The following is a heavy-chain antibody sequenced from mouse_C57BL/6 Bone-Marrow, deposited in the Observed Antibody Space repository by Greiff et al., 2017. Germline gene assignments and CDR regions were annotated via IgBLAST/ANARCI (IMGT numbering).Heavy chain of an antibody. CDR2: IDPNSGGT. J-gene: IGHJ1*03. Sequence: QVQLQQPGAELVKPGASVKLSCKASGYTFTSYWMHWVKQRPGRGLEWIGRIDPNSGGTKYNEKFKSKATLTVDKPSSTAYMQLSSLTSEDSAVYYCARPHYYGSSFPWYFDVWGTGTTVTVSS. CDR3: ARPHYYGSSFPWYFDV. V-gene: IGHV1-72*01. D-gene: IGHD1-1*01. CDR1: GYTFTSYW.